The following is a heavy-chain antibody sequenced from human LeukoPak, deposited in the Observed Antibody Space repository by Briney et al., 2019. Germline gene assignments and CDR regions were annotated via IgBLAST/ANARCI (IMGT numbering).Heavy chain of an antibody. CDR2: INHSGST. V-gene: IGHV4-34*01. J-gene: IGHJ6*03. Sequence: PSETLSLTCAVYGGSFSGYYWSWIRQPPGKGLEWIGEINHSGSTNYNPSLKSRVTISVDTSKNQFSLKLSSATAADTAVYYCARVRGVKYCSGGSCYDYYYYYMDVWGKGTTVTVSS. D-gene: IGHD2-15*01. CDR3: ARVRGVKYCSGGSCYDYYYYYMDV. CDR1: GGSFSGYY.